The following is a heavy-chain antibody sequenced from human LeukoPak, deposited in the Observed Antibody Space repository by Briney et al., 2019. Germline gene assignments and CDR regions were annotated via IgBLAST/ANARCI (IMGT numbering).Heavy chain of an antibody. CDR1: GFTFSSYS. Sequence: GGSLRLSCAASGFTFSSYSMNWVRQAPGKGLEWVSSISSSSSYIYYADSVKGRFTIARDNSKNTLFLQMNSLRGEDTAVYYCAKEGRRYFDYWRQGNLVTVST. V-gene: IGHV3-21*01. J-gene: IGHJ4*02. CDR3: AKEGRRYFDY. CDR2: ISSSSSYI.